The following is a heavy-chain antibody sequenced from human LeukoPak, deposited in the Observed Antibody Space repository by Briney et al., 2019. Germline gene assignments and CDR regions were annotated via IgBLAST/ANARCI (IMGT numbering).Heavy chain of an antibody. CDR3: ARDVYGSGTPYY. Sequence: GGSLRLSCAASGFTVSSNYMSWVRQAPGKGLEWVSVIYSGGSTYYADSVKGRFTISRDNSKNTLYLQMNSLRAEDTAVYYCARDVYGSGTPYYWGQGTLVTVSS. CDR1: GFTVSSNY. J-gene: IGHJ4*02. CDR2: IYSGGST. V-gene: IGHV3-53*01. D-gene: IGHD3-10*01.